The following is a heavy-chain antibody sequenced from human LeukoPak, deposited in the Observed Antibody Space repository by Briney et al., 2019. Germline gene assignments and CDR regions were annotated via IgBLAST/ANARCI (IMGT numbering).Heavy chain of an antibody. D-gene: IGHD3-10*01. CDR3: TRHGRGDSGSPVPDY. CDR2: IRSKANSYAT. J-gene: IGHJ4*02. CDR1: GFTFSNAW. V-gene: IGHV3-73*01. Sequence: GGSLGLSCAASGFTFSNAWMSWVRQAPGKGLEWVGRIRSKANSYATAYAASVKGRFTISRDDSKNTAYLQMNSLKTEDTAVYYCTRHGRGDSGSPVPDYWGQGTLVTVSS.